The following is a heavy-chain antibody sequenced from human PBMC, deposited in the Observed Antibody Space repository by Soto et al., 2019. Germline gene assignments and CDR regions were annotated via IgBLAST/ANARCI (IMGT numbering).Heavy chain of an antibody. D-gene: IGHD3-22*01. CDR3: ARAVYDSSGYYRYYFDY. Sequence: QIQLVQSGAEVKKPGASVTVSCKASGYTFTGYYMHWVRQAPGQGLEWMGWINPNSGGTNYAQKFQGRVTMTRDTSISTAYMELSRLRSDDTAVYYCARAVYDSSGYYRYYFDYWGQGTLVTVSS. CDR1: GYTFTGYY. V-gene: IGHV1-2*02. J-gene: IGHJ4*02. CDR2: INPNSGGT.